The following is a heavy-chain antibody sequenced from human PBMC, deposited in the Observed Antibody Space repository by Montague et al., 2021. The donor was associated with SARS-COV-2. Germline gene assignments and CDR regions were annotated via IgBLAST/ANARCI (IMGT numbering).Heavy chain of an antibody. CDR3: ARHYSATLPAVY. CDR1: GGSISSFY. CDR2: ISDSGST. Sequence: SETLSLTCTVSGGSISSFYWSWFRQPPGKGLEWIGYISDSGSTNYNPSLTSRVTMSVDTSKNQFSLEVNSVTAADTAVYYCARHYSATLPAVYGGQGALVPVSS. V-gene: IGHV4-59*08. J-gene: IGHJ4*02. D-gene: IGHD2-15*01.